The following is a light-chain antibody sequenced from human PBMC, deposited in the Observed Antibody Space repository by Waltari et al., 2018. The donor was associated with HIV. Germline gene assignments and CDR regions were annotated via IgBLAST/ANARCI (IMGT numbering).Light chain of an antibody. J-gene: IGKJ2*01. V-gene: IGKV3-20*01. Sequence: EIVLTQSPGILSLSPGERATLSCRASQSVSSNYLAWYQQKPGRAPRLLIFDASTRAAGIPDMFSGSGSGTDFTLTISRLEPEDFAVYYCQQYGNSPVYTFGQGTKLEIK. CDR2: DAS. CDR3: QQYGNSPVYT. CDR1: QSVSSNY.